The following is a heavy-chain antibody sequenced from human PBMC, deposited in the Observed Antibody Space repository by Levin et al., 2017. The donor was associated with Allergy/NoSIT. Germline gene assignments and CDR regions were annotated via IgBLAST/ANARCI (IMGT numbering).Heavy chain of an antibody. CDR2: IIPIFGTA. V-gene: IGHV1-69*13. CDR1: GGTFSSYA. Sequence: ASVKVSCKASGGTFSSYAISWVRQAPGQGLEWMGGIIPIFGTANYAQKFQGRVTITADESTSTAYMELSSLRSEDTAVYYCARVSGSDSKPLVHGMDVWGQGTTVTVSS. J-gene: IGHJ6*02. D-gene: IGHD3-22*01. CDR3: ARVSGSDSKPLVHGMDV.